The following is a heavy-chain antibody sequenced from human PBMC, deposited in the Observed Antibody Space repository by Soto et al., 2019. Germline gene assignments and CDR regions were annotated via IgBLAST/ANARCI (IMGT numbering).Heavy chain of an antibody. CDR1: GFTFSSYS. D-gene: IGHD7-27*01. Sequence: GGSLRLSCAASGFTFSSYSMNWVRQAPGKGLEWVSYISSSSSTIYYADSVKGRFTISRDNAKNSLYLQMNSLKAEDTAVYYCARAPLYRDPITGGLYYMDVWGKGTTVTVSS. CDR3: ARAPLYRDPITGGLYYMDV. CDR2: ISSSSSTI. V-gene: IGHV3-48*01. J-gene: IGHJ6*03.